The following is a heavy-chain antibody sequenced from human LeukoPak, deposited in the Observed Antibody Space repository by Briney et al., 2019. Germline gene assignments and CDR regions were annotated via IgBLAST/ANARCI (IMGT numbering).Heavy chain of an antibody. Sequence: GGSLRLSCAASGFTFSSYAMHWVRQAPGKGLEWVAVISYDGSNKYYADSVKGRFTISRDNSKNTLYLQMNSLRAEDTAVYYCARQLGYSYGFRENDAFDIWGQGTMVTVSS. D-gene: IGHD5-18*01. CDR2: ISYDGSNK. CDR1: GFTFSSYA. CDR3: ARQLGYSYGFRENDAFDI. V-gene: IGHV3-30-3*01. J-gene: IGHJ3*02.